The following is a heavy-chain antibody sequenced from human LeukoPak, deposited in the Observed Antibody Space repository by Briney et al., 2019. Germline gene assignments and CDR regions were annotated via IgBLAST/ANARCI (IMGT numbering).Heavy chain of an antibody. CDR1: GFTFRSYG. CDR3: ARDSPVSAGPFDP. V-gene: IGHV3-30*03. J-gene: IGHJ5*02. Sequence: GRSLRLSCAASGFTFRSYGMHWVRQAPGKGLEWVAVISYDGSDKHYADSVKGRFTISRGNSKNTLYLQMDSLRAEDTAVYYCARDSPVSAGPFDPRGQGTLVTVSS. CDR2: ISYDGSDK. D-gene: IGHD4-11*01.